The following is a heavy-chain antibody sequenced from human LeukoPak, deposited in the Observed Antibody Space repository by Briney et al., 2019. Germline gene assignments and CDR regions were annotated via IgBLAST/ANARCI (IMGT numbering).Heavy chain of an antibody. J-gene: IGHJ4*02. CDR3: ARLLAYSSELDY. D-gene: IGHD6-25*01. V-gene: IGHV4-38-2*02. CDR2: IHHGGTT. Sequence: SETLSPTCTVSGYSISSGYYWGWIRQPPGKGLEWIGSIHHGGTTYYNPSLKSPVTISVDTSKNQFSLKLSSVTAADTAVYCCARLLAYSSELDYWGQGTLVTVSS. CDR1: GYSISSGYY.